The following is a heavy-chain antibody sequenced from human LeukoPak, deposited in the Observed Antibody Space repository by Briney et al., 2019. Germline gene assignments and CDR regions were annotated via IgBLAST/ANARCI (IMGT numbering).Heavy chain of an antibody. CDR1: GFTFGDYA. CDR2: IRSKAYGGTT. D-gene: IGHD6-13*01. Sequence: GGSLRLSCTASGFTFGDYAMSWVRQAPGKGLEWVGFIRSKAYGGTTEYAASVKGRFTISRDDSKSIAYLQMNSLKTEDTAVYSCTRVGYSSSWYYFDYWGQGTLVTVSS. J-gene: IGHJ4*02. V-gene: IGHV3-49*04. CDR3: TRVGYSSSWYYFDY.